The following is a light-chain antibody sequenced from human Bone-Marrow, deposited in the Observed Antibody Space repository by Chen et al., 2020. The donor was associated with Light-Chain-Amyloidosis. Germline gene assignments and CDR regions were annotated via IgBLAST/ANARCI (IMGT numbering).Light chain of an antibody. CDR1: HSVDKY. CDR2: AAS. CDR3: QQTYSDSAYT. J-gene: IGKJ2*01. V-gene: IGKV1-39*01. Sequence: DIQMTQSPPSLSASIGDTVTITCRASHSVDKYLNWYQQKAGKPPTLLIYAASSLQSGVPPRFRGSGAGTDFSLPISNLQPDDFATYYCQQTYSDSAYTFGQGTNLQI.